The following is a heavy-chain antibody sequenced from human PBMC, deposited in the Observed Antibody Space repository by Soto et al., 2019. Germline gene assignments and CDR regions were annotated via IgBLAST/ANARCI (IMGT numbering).Heavy chain of an antibody. CDR2: IIPIFGTA. D-gene: IGHD3-3*01. Sequence: SVKVSCKASGGTFSSYAISWVRQAPGQGLEWMGGIIPIFGTANYAQKFQGRVTITADESTSTAYMELSSLRSEDTAVYYCARCVGRGVVPHPDSYYYGMDVRGQGTTVTVSS. V-gene: IGHV1-69*13. CDR3: ARCVGRGVVPHPDSYYYGMDV. CDR1: GGTFSSYA. J-gene: IGHJ6*01.